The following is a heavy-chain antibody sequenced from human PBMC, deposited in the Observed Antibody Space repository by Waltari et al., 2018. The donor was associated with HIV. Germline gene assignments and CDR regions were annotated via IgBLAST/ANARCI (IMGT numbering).Heavy chain of an antibody. CDR1: GFTFSSYA. CDR2: ISGSGGST. J-gene: IGHJ4*02. Sequence: EVQLLESGGGLVQPGGSLRLSCAASGFTFSSYAMSWVRQAPGRVLEVVSVISGSGGSTYYADFVKGRFTISRDNSKNTLYLQMNSLRAEDTAVYYCAKEGIAGRPSVPDYWGQGTLVTVSS. D-gene: IGHD6-6*01. CDR3: AKEGIAGRPSVPDY. V-gene: IGHV3-23*01.